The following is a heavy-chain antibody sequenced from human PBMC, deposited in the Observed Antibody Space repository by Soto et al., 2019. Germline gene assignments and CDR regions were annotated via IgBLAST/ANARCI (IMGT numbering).Heavy chain of an antibody. Sequence: ASVQVSCRALLYTVPGYYRHCVRQAPGQGLEWMGWINPNSGGTNYAQKFRGWVTMTRDTSISTAYMELSRLRSDDTAVYYCARAKYDIACIDHWGQGTLVTFSS. V-gene: IGHV1-2*04. D-gene: IGHD3-22*01. J-gene: IGHJ4*02. CDR1: LYTVPGYY. CDR3: ARAKYDIACIDH. CDR2: INPNSGGT.